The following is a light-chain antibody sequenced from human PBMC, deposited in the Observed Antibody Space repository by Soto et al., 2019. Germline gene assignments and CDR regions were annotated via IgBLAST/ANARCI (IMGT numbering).Light chain of an antibody. J-gene: IGLJ2*01. Sequence: QSALTQPPSASGSPGQSVTISCTGTTSDVGGYNYVSWYQQHPGKAPKLLVYDVDKRPSGVPDRFSGSKSGNTASLTVSGLQAEDEADYYCSSYVGSNFYVLFGGGTQLTVL. CDR2: DVD. V-gene: IGLV2-8*01. CDR1: TSDVGGYNY. CDR3: SSYVGSNFYVL.